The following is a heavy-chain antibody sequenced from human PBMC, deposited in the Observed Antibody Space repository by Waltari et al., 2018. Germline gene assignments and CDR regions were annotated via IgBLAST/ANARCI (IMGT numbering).Heavy chain of an antibody. CDR2: IYTRGST. CDR3: AREKAAAGTVVDY. V-gene: IGHV4-61*02. D-gene: IGHD6-13*01. Sequence: QVQLQESGPGLVKPSQTLSLTCTVSGGSISRGSSYWSWIRQPAGKGLEWIGRIYTRGSTNYNPSLKSRVTISVDTSKNQFSLKLSSVTAADTAVYYCAREKAAAGTVVDYWGQGTLVTVSS. CDR1: GGSISRGSSY. J-gene: IGHJ4*02.